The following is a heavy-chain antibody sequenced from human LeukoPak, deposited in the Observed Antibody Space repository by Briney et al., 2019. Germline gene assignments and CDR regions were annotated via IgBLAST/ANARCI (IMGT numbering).Heavy chain of an antibody. CDR3: ARMTTGHDY. V-gene: IGHV4-34*01. J-gene: IGHJ4*02. CDR1: GTSFSSYS. CDR2: VNHSGYT. D-gene: IGHD4-17*01. Sequence: KPSETLSLTCGVSGTSFSSYSWSWIRQTPGKGLEWIGEVNHSGYTNMNPSLKSRVTISVDASKNQFSLRMNTVTAADTAVYFCARMTTGHDYWGQGTLVTVSS.